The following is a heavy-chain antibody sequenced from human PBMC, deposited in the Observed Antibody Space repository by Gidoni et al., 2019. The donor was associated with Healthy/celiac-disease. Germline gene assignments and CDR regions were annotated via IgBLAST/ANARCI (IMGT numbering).Heavy chain of an antibody. D-gene: IGHD5-18*01. Sequence: SGYTFTSYGISWVRQAPGQGLEWMGWISAYNGNTNYAQKLQGRVTMTTDTSTSTAYMELRSLRSDDTAVYYCARDLGYSYGYYYYYMDVWGKGTTVTVSS. J-gene: IGHJ6*03. CDR2: ISAYNGNT. CDR3: ARDLGYSYGYYYYYMDV. CDR1: GYTFTSYG. V-gene: IGHV1-18*01.